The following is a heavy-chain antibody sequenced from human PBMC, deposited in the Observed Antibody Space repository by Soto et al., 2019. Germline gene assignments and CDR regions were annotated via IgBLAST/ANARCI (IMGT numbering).Heavy chain of an antibody. CDR3: AKDLGYCSSTSCYMDWFDP. D-gene: IGHD2-2*02. Sequence: EVQLLESGGGLVQPGGSLRLSCAASGFTFSSYAMSWVRQAPGKGLEWVSAISGSGGSTYYADSVKGRFTISRDNSKNTLYLQMNSLRAEDTAVYYCAKDLGYCSSTSCYMDWFDPWGQITLVTVSS. J-gene: IGHJ5*02. CDR2: ISGSGGST. V-gene: IGHV3-23*01. CDR1: GFTFSSYA.